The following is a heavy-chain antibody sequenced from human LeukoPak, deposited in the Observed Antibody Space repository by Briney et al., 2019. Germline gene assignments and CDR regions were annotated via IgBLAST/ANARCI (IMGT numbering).Heavy chain of an antibody. Sequence: SVKVSCKASGGTFSSYAISWVRQAPGQGLEWMGGIIPIFGTANYAQKFQGRVTITTDESTSTAYMELSSLRSEDTAVYYCARGGTMVRGAESDYWGQGTLVTVSS. CDR1: GGTFSSYA. D-gene: IGHD3-10*01. CDR2: IIPIFGTA. V-gene: IGHV1-69*05. CDR3: ARGGTMVRGAESDY. J-gene: IGHJ4*02.